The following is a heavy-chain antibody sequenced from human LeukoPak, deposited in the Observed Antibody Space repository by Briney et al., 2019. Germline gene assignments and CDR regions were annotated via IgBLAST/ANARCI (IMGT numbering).Heavy chain of an antibody. D-gene: IGHD6-13*01. Sequence: KSGGSLRLSCAASGFTFSSYSMNWVRQAPGKGLEWVSSISSSSSYIYYADSVKGRFTISRDNAKNSLYLQMNSLRAEDTAVYYCARDVAAAGTAQTCDYWGQGTLVTVSS. J-gene: IGHJ4*02. CDR3: ARDVAAAGTAQTCDY. CDR1: GFTFSSYS. V-gene: IGHV3-21*01. CDR2: ISSSSSYI.